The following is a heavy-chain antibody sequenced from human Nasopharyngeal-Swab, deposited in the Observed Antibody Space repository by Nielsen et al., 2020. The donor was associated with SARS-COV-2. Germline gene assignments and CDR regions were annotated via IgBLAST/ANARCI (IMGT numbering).Heavy chain of an antibody. Sequence: WVRQAPGQGLEWMGGIIPIFGTANYAQKFQGRVTITADKSTSTAYMELSSLRSDDTAVYYCARPKYSSSWYFAFDIWGQGTMVTVSS. J-gene: IGHJ3*02. V-gene: IGHV1-69*06. D-gene: IGHD6-13*01. CDR2: IIPIFGTA. CDR3: ARPKYSSSWYFAFDI.